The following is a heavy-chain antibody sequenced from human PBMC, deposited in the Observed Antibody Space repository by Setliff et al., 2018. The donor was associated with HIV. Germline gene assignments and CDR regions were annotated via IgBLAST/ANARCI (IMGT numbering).Heavy chain of an antibody. Sequence: PSETLSLTCAVYGGSFSGYYWSWIRQPPGKGLEWIGYIYYSGSPNYNPSLKSRVTMSIDTSKKQFSLRMSSVTAADTGMYYCARESAYSSRWYSYNYGFNVWGQGTAVTISS. V-gene: IGHV4-34*11. J-gene: IGHJ6*02. CDR2: IYYSGSP. CDR3: ARESAYSSRWYSYNYGFNV. CDR1: GGSFSGYY. D-gene: IGHD2-2*01.